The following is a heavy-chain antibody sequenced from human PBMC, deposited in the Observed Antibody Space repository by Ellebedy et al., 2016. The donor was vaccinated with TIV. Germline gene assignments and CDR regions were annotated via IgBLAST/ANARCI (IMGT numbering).Heavy chain of an antibody. CDR1: GFTFNSYW. Sequence: GGSLRLSCAAPGFTFNSYWMSWVRQAPGKGLEWVANINQDGSRIYYVDSVKGRFTISRDNAKNSVYLRMNTLRVEDTAVYHWVRDGAYGDYSPGYYGMDVWGQGTTVTVSS. CDR3: VRDGAYGDYSPGYYGMDV. CDR2: INQDGSRI. D-gene: IGHD3-22*01. V-gene: IGHV3-7*03. J-gene: IGHJ6*02.